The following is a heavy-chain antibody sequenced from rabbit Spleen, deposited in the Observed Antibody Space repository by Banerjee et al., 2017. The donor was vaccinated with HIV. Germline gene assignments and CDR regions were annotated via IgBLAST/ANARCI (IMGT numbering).Heavy chain of an antibody. Sequence: QEQLEESGGGLFQPGGSLALTCKASGFSLSNNYVMCWVRQAPGKGLEWIACIYAGSSGGTYYVSWAKGRFTISKTSSTTVTLQLSSLTAADTATYFCAAGSSGFNFWGPGTLVTVS. CDR1: GFSLSNNYV. J-gene: IGHJ6*01. CDR2: IYAGSSGGT. V-gene: IGHV1S45*01. CDR3: AAGSSGFNF. D-gene: IGHD1-1*01.